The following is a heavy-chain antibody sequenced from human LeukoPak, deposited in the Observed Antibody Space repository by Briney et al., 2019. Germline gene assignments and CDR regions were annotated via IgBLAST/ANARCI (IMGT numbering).Heavy chain of an antibody. D-gene: IGHD3-22*01. CDR2: ISGSGGST. V-gene: IGHV3-23*01. J-gene: IGHJ4*02. Sequence: PGGSLRLSCAASGFTFSSYAMSWVRQAPGKGLEWVSAISGSGGSTYYADSVKGRFTISRDNSKNTLYLQMNSLRAEDTAVYYCAKDTYYYDSSGLRFDYWGQGTLVTVSS. CDR3: AKDTYYYDSSGLRFDY. CDR1: GFTFSSYA.